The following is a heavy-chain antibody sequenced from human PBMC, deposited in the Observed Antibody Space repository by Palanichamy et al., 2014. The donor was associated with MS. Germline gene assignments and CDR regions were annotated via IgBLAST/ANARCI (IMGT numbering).Heavy chain of an antibody. Sequence: QVQLVQSGAEVRKPGASVKVSCKTSGYTFTGYYIHWVRQAPGQGLEGMGRINPDSGDTNYPQKFQGRVTLTRDTSNSTAYMELSRLTSDDTAVYFCARVVTVLKYWGQGTLVTVSS. D-gene: IGHD2-21*02. J-gene: IGHJ4*02. CDR1: GYTFTGYY. CDR2: INPDSGDT. V-gene: IGHV1-2*06. CDR3: ARVVTVLKY.